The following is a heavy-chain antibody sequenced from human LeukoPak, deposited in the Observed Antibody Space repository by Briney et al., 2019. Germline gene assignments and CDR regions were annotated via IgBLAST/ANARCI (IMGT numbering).Heavy chain of an antibody. Sequence: SETLSLTCTVSGGSISTYYWSWIRQPPGKGLEWIGYIYYSGSTNYNPSLKSRVTISVDTSKNQFSLKPSSATAADTAVYYCTRTGSASSIDYWGQGTLVTVSA. V-gene: IGHV4-59*08. D-gene: IGHD1-26*01. CDR2: IYYSGST. CDR3: TRTGSASSIDY. J-gene: IGHJ4*02. CDR1: GGSISTYY.